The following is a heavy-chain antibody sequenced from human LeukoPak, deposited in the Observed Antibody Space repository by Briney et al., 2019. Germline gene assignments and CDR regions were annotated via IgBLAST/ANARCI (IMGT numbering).Heavy chain of an antibody. V-gene: IGHV1-46*01. D-gene: IGHD4-23*01. CDR3: ARVVLAVAAFDY. CDR2: INPSGGST. J-gene: IGHJ4*02. Sequence: GASVKVSCKASGYTFTSYYMHWVRQAPGQGLEWMGIINPSGGSTSYAQKFQGRVTMTRDMSTSTVYMELSSLRSEDTAVYYCARVVLAVAAFDYWGQGTLVTVSS. CDR1: GYTFTSYY.